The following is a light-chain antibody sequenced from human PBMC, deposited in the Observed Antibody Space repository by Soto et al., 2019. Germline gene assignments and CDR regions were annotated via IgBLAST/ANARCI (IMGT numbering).Light chain of an antibody. CDR3: SAYTTSIALYV. J-gene: IGLJ1*01. Sequence: QSALTQPASVSGSPGQSITISCTGTSSDVGGHNYVSWYQQHPGKAPKLLIYDVNYRPSGVSNRFSGSKSGSTASLTISGLQAEDEADYYCSAYTTSIALYVFGAGTKLTVL. CDR2: DVN. V-gene: IGLV2-14*01. CDR1: SSDVGGHNY.